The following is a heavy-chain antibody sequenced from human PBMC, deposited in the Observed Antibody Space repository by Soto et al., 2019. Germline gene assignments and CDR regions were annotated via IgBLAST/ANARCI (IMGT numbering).Heavy chain of an antibody. J-gene: IGHJ4*02. V-gene: IGHV3-64D*06. D-gene: IGHD2-15*01. Sequence: GGSLRLSCAASGFIFSESTIYWVRQVPGKGLEAISAVSTSGRSTYYADSVKDRFTISRDNSKNTLFLQMGSLRPEDTAIYYCVKQAHGLDGVAFDYWGQGTQVTVSS. CDR1: GFIFSEST. CDR2: VSTSGRST. CDR3: VKQAHGLDGVAFDY.